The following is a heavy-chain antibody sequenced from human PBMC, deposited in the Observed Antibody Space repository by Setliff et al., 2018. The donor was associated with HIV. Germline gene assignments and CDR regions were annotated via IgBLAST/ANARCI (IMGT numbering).Heavy chain of an antibody. V-gene: IGHV4-4*07. Sequence: SETLSLTCTVSGDSISGNYWSWIRQPAGKRLEWIGRINYGGASPPTYNPSFKSRVTMSADTSKGQFSLSLTSVTAADTAIYHCARETQTTGQRWFDPWGQGILVTVSS. CDR3: ARETQTTGQRWFDP. D-gene: IGHD1-1*01. CDR1: GDSISGNY. CDR2: INYGGASPP. J-gene: IGHJ5*02.